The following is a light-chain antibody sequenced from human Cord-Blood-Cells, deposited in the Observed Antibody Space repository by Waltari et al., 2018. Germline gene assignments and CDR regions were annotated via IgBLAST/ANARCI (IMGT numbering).Light chain of an antibody. J-gene: IGLJ3*02. V-gene: IGLV2-23*01. CDR3: SSYAGSSTWV. CDR1: SSEVGGYNL. Sequence: QSALTQPASVSGSPGQSITISCTGTSSEVGGYNLVSWYQQHPGKAPKLMIYEGSKRPSGVSNRFSGSKSGNTASLTISGLQAEDEADYYCSSYAGSSTWVFGGGTKLTVL. CDR2: EGS.